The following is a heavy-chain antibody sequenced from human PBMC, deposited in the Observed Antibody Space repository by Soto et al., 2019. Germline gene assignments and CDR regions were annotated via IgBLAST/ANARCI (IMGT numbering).Heavy chain of an antibody. J-gene: IGHJ3*02. Sequence: EVQLVESGGGLVQPGGSLRLSCAASGFTFSSYDMHWVRPATGKGLEWVSAIGTAGDTYYPGSVKGRFTISRENAKNSLYLQMNSLRAGDTAVYYCARGGGTVTTHFDIWGQGTMVTVSS. CDR1: GFTFSSYD. CDR3: ARGGGTVTTHFDI. D-gene: IGHD4-4*01. V-gene: IGHV3-13*01. CDR2: IGTAGDT.